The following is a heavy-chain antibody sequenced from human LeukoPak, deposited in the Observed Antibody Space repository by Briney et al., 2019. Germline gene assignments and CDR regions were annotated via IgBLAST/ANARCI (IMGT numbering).Heavy chain of an antibody. J-gene: IGHJ5*02. D-gene: IGHD2-21*01. CDR1: GGSISSGGYY. Sequence: SQTLSLTCTVSGGSISSGGYYWSWIRQHPGKGLEWIGYIYYSGSTYYNPSLKSRVTISVDTSRNQFSLKLSSVTTADTAVYYCARGSIVVVPEGHWFDPWGQGTLVTVSS. V-gene: IGHV4-31*03. CDR2: IYYSGST. CDR3: ARGSIVVVPEGHWFDP.